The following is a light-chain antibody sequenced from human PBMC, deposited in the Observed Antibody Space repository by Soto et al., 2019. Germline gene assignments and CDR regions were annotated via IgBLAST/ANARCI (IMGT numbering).Light chain of an antibody. CDR3: QRRGT. Sequence: EIVLTQFPATLSLSLGERATLSCKASQSVSNYVGWYQQKPGQAPRLLISEASDRATGIPARFSGSGSGTDFTLTISSLEPEDFAVYHCQRRGTFGQGTRLEIK. V-gene: IGKV3-11*01. J-gene: IGKJ5*01. CDR1: QSVSNY. CDR2: EAS.